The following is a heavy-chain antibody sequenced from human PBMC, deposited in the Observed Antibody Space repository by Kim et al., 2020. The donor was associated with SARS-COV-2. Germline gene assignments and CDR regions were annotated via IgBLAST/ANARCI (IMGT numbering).Heavy chain of an antibody. D-gene: IGHD4-17*01. Sequence: GGSLRLSCAASGFTFSNAWMSWVRQAPGKGLEWVGRIKSKTDGGTTDYAAPVKGRFTISRDDSKNTLYLQMNSLKTEDTAVYYCTTEGGSRTTVTTLVIDYWGQGTLVTVSS. V-gene: IGHV3-15*01. CDR1: GFTFSNAW. CDR2: IKSKTDGGTT. CDR3: TTEGGSRTTVTTLVIDY. J-gene: IGHJ4*02.